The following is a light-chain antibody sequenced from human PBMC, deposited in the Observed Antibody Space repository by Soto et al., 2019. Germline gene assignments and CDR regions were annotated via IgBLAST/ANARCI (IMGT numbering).Light chain of an antibody. CDR2: SAS. CDR3: QQYDDWPLT. J-gene: IGKJ4*01. V-gene: IGKV3D-15*01. Sequence: EIVMTRSPATLSVSPGERATLYCRASQSVSSNYLAWYQQKPGQAPRLLIYSASTRATGIPDRFSGSGSGTEFTLTISSLQSEDFAVYYCQQYDDWPLTFGGGTKVDI. CDR1: QSVSSN.